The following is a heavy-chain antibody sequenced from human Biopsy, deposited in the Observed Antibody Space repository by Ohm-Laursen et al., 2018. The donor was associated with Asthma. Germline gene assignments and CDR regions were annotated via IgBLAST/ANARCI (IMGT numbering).Heavy chain of an antibody. J-gene: IGHJ3*02. D-gene: IGHD1-1*01. CDR1: GFSFSNFA. CDR3: VRDGTDDAFDI. V-gene: IGHV3-30*01. Sequence: SLRLSCTASGFSFSNFAIHWVRQAPGKGLEWVGVISKDASTQDYADSVKGRFTMARDDSKNTLDLQMNSLREGDTAVYYCVRDGTDDAFDIWGQGTVVSVSS. CDR2: ISKDASTQ.